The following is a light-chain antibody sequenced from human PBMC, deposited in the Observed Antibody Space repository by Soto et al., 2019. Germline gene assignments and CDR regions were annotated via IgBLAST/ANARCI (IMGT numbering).Light chain of an antibody. CDR3: LQSYNTPLT. Sequence: DIQMTQSPSSLSASVGDRVTIACRAGQSIDSYLNWYQQKPGKAPKLLIYAASSLQSGVPSRFSGSGSGTDFTLTISSLQPEDFVTYYCLQSYNTPLTFGGGTNVEIK. CDR2: AAS. CDR1: QSIDSY. V-gene: IGKV1-39*01. J-gene: IGKJ4*01.